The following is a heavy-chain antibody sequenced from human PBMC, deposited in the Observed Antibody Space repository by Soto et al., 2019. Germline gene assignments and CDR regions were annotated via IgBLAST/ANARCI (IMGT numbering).Heavy chain of an antibody. CDR2: ISAYNGNT. D-gene: IGHD3-22*01. J-gene: IGHJ4*02. CDR1: GYTFTSYG. V-gene: IGHV1-18*01. Sequence: ASVKVSCKASGYTFTSYGISWVRQAPGQGLEWMGWISAYNGNTNYAQKLQGRVTMTTDTSTSTAYMELRSLRSDDTAVYYCARFDHYYDSSGYDLDYWGQGTLVTVSS. CDR3: ARFDHYYDSSGYDLDY.